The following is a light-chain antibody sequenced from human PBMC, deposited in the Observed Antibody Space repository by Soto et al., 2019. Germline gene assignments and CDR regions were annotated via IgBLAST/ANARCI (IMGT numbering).Light chain of an antibody. CDR3: YAYAGTNNLRL. J-gene: IGLJ3*02. V-gene: IGLV2-11*01. CDR2: GVS. CDR1: NSDVGGYNY. Sequence: QSALTQPRSVSGSPGQSVTISCTGTNSDVGGYNYVSWYQQYPGKAPKLMISGVSERPSGVPDRFSGSKSGNPASLSVSGLQPEDEADYFCYAYAGTNNLRLFGGGTKLTVL.